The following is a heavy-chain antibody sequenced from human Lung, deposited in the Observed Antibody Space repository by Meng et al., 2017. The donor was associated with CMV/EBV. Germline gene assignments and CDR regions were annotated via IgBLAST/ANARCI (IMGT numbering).Heavy chain of an antibody. V-gene: IGHV1-18*01. CDR1: GYTFISYG. CDR2: ISAYNGRT. D-gene: IGHD5-12*01. Sequence: ASVKVSCKASGYTFISYGISWVRQAPGQGLEWMGWISAYNGRTNYAQKFQGRVTMTTDTSTNTAYTELRSLRSDDTAVYFCARGGYSDYDVRGSDYYYGMDVWGQGTTVTVSS. CDR3: ARGGYSDYDVRGSDYYYGMDV. J-gene: IGHJ6*02.